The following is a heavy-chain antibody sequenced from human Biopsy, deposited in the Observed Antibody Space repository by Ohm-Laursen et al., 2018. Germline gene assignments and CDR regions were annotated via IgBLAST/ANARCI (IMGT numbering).Heavy chain of an antibody. CDR2: INSNGGTT. CDR1: GFTFSIYA. CDR3: ARGNSENNYYFAMDV. D-gene: IGHD1-26*01. J-gene: IGHJ6*02. V-gene: IGHV3-64*01. Sequence: GTLSLTCAASGFTFSIYAIRWVRQAPGQGLEHVAAINSNGGTTYYVNSVKGRFTISRDNSKNTVSLQMGSLRSEDMAVYYCARGNSENNYYFAMDVWGQGTTVTVSS.